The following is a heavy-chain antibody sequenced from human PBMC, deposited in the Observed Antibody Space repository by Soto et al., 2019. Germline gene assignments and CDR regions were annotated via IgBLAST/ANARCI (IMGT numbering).Heavy chain of an antibody. D-gene: IGHD2-2*01. V-gene: IGHV1-69*01. J-gene: IGHJ6*02. Sequence: QVQLVQSGAEVKKPGSSVKVSCKASGGTFSSYAISWVRQAPGQGLEWMGGIIPIFGTANYAQKFQGRVTITADESTSTAYMELSSLRSEDTAVYYCARAPYGVVVQAPEDYYGMDVWGQGTTVTVSS. CDR2: IIPIFGTA. CDR1: GGTFSSYA. CDR3: ARAPYGVVVQAPEDYYGMDV.